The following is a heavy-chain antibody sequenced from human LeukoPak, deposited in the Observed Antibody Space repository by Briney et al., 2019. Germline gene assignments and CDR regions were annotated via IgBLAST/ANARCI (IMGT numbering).Heavy chain of an antibody. D-gene: IGHD3-22*01. CDR2: ISNDGSNK. V-gene: IGHV3-30*18. CDR1: GFTFSSDG. CDR3: AKPVSYYDSSGYPFDY. J-gene: IGHJ4*02. Sequence: PGGSLRLSCAASGFTFSSDGMRWVRQAPGKGLEWVAVISNDGSNKYYADSVNGRFTTSRDNSKNTLYLQMNSLTAEDTAVYYCAKPVSYYDSSGYPFDYWGQGTLVTVSS.